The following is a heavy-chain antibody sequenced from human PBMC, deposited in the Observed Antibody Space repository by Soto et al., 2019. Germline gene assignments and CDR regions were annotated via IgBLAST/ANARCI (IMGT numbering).Heavy chain of an antibody. CDR2: IVVGSGNT. CDR3: AAEADDSSGYYFNDY. V-gene: IGHV1-58*01. CDR1: GFTFTSSA. D-gene: IGHD3-22*01. Sequence: GATVKVSCKASGFTFTSSAVQWVRQARGQRLEWIGWIVVGSGNTNYAQKFQERVTITRDMSTSTAYMELSSLRSEDTAVYYCAAEADDSSGYYFNDYWGQGTLVTVSS. J-gene: IGHJ4*02.